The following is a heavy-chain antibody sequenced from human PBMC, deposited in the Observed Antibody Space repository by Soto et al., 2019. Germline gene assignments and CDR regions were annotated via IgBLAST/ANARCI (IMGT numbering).Heavy chain of an antibody. V-gene: IGHV4-59*01. CDR3: ARGLERPSYFDY. J-gene: IGHJ4*02. D-gene: IGHD1-1*01. Sequence: SETLSLTCTVSGGSISSYYWSWIRQPPGKGLEWIGYIYYSGSTNYNPSLKSRVTISVDTSKNQFSLKLSSVTAADTAVYYCARGLERPSYFDYWGQGTLVTVSS. CDR1: GGSISSYY. CDR2: IYYSGST.